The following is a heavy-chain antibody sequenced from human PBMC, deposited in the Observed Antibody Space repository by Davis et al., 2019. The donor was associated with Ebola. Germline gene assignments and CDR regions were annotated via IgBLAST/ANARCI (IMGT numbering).Heavy chain of an antibody. J-gene: IGHJ4*02. CDR2: ISAYNGNP. CDR1: GYTFTSYG. Sequence: AASVKVSCKASGYTFTSYGISWVRQAPGQGLEWMGWISAYNGNPNYAQKHQGRVTMTTDTSTSTAYMELRSLRSDDTAVYYCARDGNGAGILEWLFFDYWGQGTLVTVSS. D-gene: IGHD3-3*01. V-gene: IGHV1-18*01. CDR3: ARDGNGAGILEWLFFDY.